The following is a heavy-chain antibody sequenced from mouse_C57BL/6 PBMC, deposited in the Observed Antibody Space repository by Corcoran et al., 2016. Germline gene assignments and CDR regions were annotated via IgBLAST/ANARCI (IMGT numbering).Heavy chain of an antibody. Sequence: EVQLQQSGPELVKPGASVKISCKASGYTFTDYYMNWVKQSHGKSLEWIGDINPNNGGTSYNQKFKGKATLTVDKSSSTAYMELRSLTSEDSAVYYYARGDAWFAYWGQGTLVTVSA. CDR1: GYTFTDYY. J-gene: IGHJ3*01. CDR2: INPNNGGT. V-gene: IGHV1-26*01. CDR3: ARGDAWFAY.